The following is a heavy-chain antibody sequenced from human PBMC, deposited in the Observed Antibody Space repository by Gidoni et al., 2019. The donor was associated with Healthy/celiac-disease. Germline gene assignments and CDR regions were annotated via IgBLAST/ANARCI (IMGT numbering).Heavy chain of an antibody. CDR3: AREPGAMVRGVTGYYYYYYGMDV. CDR2: SYTSGST. Sequence: QVQLQESGPGLVKPSETLSLTCTVPGGSISSYYWSWIRQPAGKGREWIGRSYTSGSTNYNPSLKSRVTMSVDTSKNQFSLKLSSVTAADTAVYYCAREPGAMVRGVTGYYYYYYGMDVWGQGTTVTVSS. V-gene: IGHV4-4*07. CDR1: GGSISSYY. D-gene: IGHD3-10*01. J-gene: IGHJ6*02.